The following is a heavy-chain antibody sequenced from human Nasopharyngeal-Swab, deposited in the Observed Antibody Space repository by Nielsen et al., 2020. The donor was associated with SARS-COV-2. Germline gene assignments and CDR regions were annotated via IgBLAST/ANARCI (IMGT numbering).Heavy chain of an antibody. J-gene: IGHJ4*02. Sequence: GEALKISWAASGFTFDTFGMAWVRPAPGKGLEWVSRISGSGSGTYYADSVKGRFTISRDNSKNTLYLQMNSLRADDTAVYYCAKGGVSVYGDSYYFDFWGQGTLVTVSS. V-gene: IGHV3-23*01. CDR2: ISGSGSGT. CDR3: AKGGVSVYGDSYYFDF. D-gene: IGHD4-17*01. CDR1: GFTFDTFG.